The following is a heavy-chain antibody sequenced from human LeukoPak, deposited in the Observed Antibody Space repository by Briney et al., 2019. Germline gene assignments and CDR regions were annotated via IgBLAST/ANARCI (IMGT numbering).Heavy chain of an antibody. CDR3: SGDRMGMFDY. D-gene: IGHD2-21*02. J-gene: IGHJ4*02. V-gene: IGHV3-33*08. CDR1: GFTFSSYG. CDR2: ISYDGSKK. Sequence: PGGSLRLSCAASGFTFSSYGMHWVRQAPGKGLEWVAVISYDGSKKYYADSVKGRFTISRDNSKNTLYLQMNSLRAEDTAVYYCSGDRMGMFDYWGQGTLVTVSS.